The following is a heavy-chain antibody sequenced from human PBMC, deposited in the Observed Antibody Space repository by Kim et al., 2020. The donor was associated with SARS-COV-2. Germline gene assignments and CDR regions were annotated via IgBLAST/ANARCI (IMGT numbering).Heavy chain of an antibody. J-gene: IGHJ6*03. D-gene: IGHD1-26*01. Sequence: SETLSLTCTVSGGSLTNYHWAWIRHSPEKGLEYIGWIYYSGNTYYNPSLTGRNTISLDTSRNQFSLTLRSVTAADTAVYYCARHLQGGSYPMDVWGKGTTVTVSS. CDR3: ARHLQGGSYPMDV. V-gene: IGHV4-59*08. CDR1: GGSLTNYH. CDR2: IYYSGNT.